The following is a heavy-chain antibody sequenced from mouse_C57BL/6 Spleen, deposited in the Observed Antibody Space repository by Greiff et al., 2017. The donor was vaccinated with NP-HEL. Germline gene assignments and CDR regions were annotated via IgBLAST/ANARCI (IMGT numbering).Heavy chain of an antibody. Sequence: EVQLQQSGPELVKPGASVKISCKASGYTFTDYYMNWVKQSHGKSLEWIGDINPNNGGTSYNQKFKGKATLTVDKSSSTAYMELRSLTSEDSAVYYCARERGYGNLGHYYAMDYWGQGTSVTVSS. D-gene: IGHD2-1*01. CDR2: INPNNGGT. V-gene: IGHV1-26*01. CDR3: ARERGYGNLGHYYAMDY. J-gene: IGHJ4*01. CDR1: GYTFTDYY.